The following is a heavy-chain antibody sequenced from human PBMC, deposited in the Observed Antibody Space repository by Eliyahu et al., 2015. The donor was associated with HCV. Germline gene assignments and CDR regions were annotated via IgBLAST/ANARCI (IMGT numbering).Heavy chain of an antibody. CDR3: AKARWLVPLDY. V-gene: IGHV3-23*01. J-gene: IGHJ4*02. D-gene: IGHD6-19*01. CDR2: ISGSGGST. Sequence: EVQLLESGGGLVQPGGSLRLSCAAXGFPFCSYAMXWVRQAPGKGLEWVSAISGSGGSTYYADSVKGRFTISRDNSKNTLYLQMNSLRAEDTAVYYCAKARWLVPLDYWGQGTLVTVSS. CDR1: GFPFCSYA.